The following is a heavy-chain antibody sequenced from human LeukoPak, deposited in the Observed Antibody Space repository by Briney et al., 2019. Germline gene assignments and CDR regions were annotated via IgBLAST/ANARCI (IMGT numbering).Heavy chain of an antibody. CDR2: IGPTGSDR. J-gene: IGHJ4*02. Sequence: VKPGGSLRLSCTASGLTFATSGCNWVRQAPGKGLEWVASIGPTGSDRYHADSIKGRFTISRDNANNFLYLQMNSLRAEDTAVYYCATETNGRHYDYWGQGTLLTVSS. D-gene: IGHD1-14*01. CDR1: GLTFATSG. V-gene: IGHV3-21*06. CDR3: ATETNGRHYDY.